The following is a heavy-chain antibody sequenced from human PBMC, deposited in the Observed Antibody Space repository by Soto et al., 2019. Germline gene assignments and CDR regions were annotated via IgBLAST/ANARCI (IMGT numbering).Heavy chain of an antibody. J-gene: IGHJ4*02. V-gene: IGHV3-23*01. Sequence: GGSLRLSCAASGFTFSSYAMSWVRQAPGKGLEWVSAISGSGGSTYYADSVKGRFTISRDNSKNTLYLRMNSLRAEDTAVYYCAKDQSSSWYFDYWGQGTLVTVSS. CDR2: ISGSGGST. CDR3: AKDQSSSWYFDY. CDR1: GFTFSSYA. D-gene: IGHD6-13*01.